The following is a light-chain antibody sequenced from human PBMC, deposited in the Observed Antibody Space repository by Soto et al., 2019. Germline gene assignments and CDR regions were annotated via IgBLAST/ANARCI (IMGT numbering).Light chain of an antibody. Sequence: DIKMTQSLSSLSATVRDRVTITFQASQNINNYLNWYQQKPGRAPKLLIYDASNLEAGVPSRFRGSGSGTDFTFTISRLQPEDIATYYCQQYENLPTFGQGTLLEVK. CDR3: QQYENLPT. V-gene: IGKV1-33*01. CDR1: QNINNY. J-gene: IGKJ5*01. CDR2: DAS.